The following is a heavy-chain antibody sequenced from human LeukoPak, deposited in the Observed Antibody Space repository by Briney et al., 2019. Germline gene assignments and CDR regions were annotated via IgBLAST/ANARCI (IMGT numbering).Heavy chain of an antibody. Sequence: ASEKLSCNVSGYTFTDYYIHWVQQAPGKGLEWMGLVEPEDGETIYAEKFHGRVTITADTTTDTAYMQLSGLRSEANAVYYCATLTAARSPEPSRLWGQGKLFTVSS. CDR1: GYTFTDYY. V-gene: IGHV1-69-2*01. CDR2: VEPEDGET. CDR3: ATLTAARSPEPSRL. J-gene: IGHJ4*02. D-gene: IGHD6-13*01.